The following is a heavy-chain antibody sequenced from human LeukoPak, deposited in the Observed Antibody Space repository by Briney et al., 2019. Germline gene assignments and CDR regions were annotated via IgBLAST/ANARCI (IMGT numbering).Heavy chain of an antibody. V-gene: IGHV1-2*02. CDR1: GYSFTDYY. Sequence: ASVKVSCKASGYSFTDYYIHWVRQAPGQGLEWMGWINPNSGGTNYAQRFQGRVTMTRDTSISTLFMELSRLRSDDTALYYCARGGSIAARPGDYWGQGTLVTVSS. CDR3: ARGGSIAARPGDY. CDR2: INPNSGGT. J-gene: IGHJ4*02. D-gene: IGHD6-6*01.